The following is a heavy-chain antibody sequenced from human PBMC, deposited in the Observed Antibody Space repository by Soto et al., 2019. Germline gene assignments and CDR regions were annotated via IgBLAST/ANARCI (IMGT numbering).Heavy chain of an antibody. Sequence: GGSLRLSCAASGFTFSSYGMHWVRQAPGKGLEWVAVIWYDGSNKYYADSVKGRFTISRDNSKNTLYLQMNSLKTEDTAVYYCTRDDWAYDILTGYYYYYYMDVWGKGTTVTVSS. CDR2: IWYDGSNK. CDR1: GFTFSSYG. CDR3: TRDDWAYDILTGYYYYYYMDV. J-gene: IGHJ6*03. D-gene: IGHD3-9*01. V-gene: IGHV3-33*01.